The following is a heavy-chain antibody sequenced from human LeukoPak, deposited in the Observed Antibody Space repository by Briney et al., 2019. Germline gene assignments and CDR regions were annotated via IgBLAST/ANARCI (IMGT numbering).Heavy chain of an antibody. CDR3: ARVSTTANYFDY. CDR2: IWYDGTNK. Sequence: GGSLRLSCAASGFTFSDYGMHWVRQAPGRGLEWVAIIWYDGTNKYYADSVKGRFTISRDNSKNTLYLQMNGLRAEDTAVYYCARVSTTANYFDYWGQGTLVTVSS. CDR1: GFTFSDYG. V-gene: IGHV3-33*01. J-gene: IGHJ4*02. D-gene: IGHD4-17*01.